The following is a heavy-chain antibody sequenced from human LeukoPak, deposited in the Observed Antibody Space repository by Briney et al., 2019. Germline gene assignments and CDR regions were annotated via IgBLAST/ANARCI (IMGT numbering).Heavy chain of an antibody. D-gene: IGHD1-1*01. V-gene: IGHV1-8*03. CDR2: MNPNSGNT. CDR3: ARGQTTGTTANYMDV. CDR1: GYTFTSYD. Sequence: ASVKVSCKASGYTFTSYDINWVRQATGQGLEWMGWMNPNSGNTGYAQKFQGRVTITRNTSISTAYMELSSLRPEDTAVYYCARGQTTGTTANYMDVWGQGTLVTVSS. J-gene: IGHJ4*02.